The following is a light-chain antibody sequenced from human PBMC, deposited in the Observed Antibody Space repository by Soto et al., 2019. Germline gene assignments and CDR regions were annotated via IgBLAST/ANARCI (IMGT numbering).Light chain of an antibody. J-gene: IGKJ4*01. Sequence: EFVLTQSPGTLSLSPGERATLSCRASQSVGSNSLAWYQQKPGQAPRILIYGASTRATGIPDRFSGSGSGTDFTLTISRLEPEDFAVYYCQQYWTSPPLTFGGGTMVEIK. CDR1: QSVGSNS. V-gene: IGKV3-20*01. CDR3: QQYWTSPPLT. CDR2: GAS.